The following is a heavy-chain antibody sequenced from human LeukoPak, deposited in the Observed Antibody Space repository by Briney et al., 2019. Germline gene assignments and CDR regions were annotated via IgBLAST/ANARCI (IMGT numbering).Heavy chain of an antibody. D-gene: IGHD3-3*01. J-gene: IGHJ3*02. CDR3: ATSSITIFGVVLLDTFDI. Sequence: ASVKVSCKVSGYTLTELSMHWVRQAPGKGLEWMGGFDPEDGETIYAQKFQGRVTMTEDTSTDTAYMELSSLRSEDTAVYYCATSSITIFGVVLLDTFDIWGQGTMVTVSS. CDR2: FDPEDGET. CDR1: GYTLTELS. V-gene: IGHV1-24*01.